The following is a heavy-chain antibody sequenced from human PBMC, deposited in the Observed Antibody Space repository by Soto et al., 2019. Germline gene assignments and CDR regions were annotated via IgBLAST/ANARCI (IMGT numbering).Heavy chain of an antibody. CDR2: IWLDGSNK. Sequence: QVQLVESGGGVVQPGRSLRLSCAASGFTFSSYGMHWVRQAPGKGLEWVAVIWLDGSNKYYADFVKGRFTISRDNSKNTLYLQMNSLRAEDTAVYYCARGLWSFDYWGQGNLVTVSS. V-gene: IGHV3-33*01. CDR3: ARGLWSFDY. J-gene: IGHJ4*02. D-gene: IGHD5-18*01. CDR1: GFTFSSYG.